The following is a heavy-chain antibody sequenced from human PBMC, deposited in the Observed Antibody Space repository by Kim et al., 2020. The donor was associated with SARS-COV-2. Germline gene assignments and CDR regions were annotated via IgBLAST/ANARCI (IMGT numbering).Heavy chain of an antibody. D-gene: IGHD2-2*01. J-gene: IGHJ5*01. CDR1: GFTFKYYG. CDR2: ICLVSISR. Sequence: GGSLRLSCTTSGFTFKYYGMHWVRHAPGKGLVLVSSICLVSISRYYADSVRGLYPISRDNVMYSLYLQIDSLIVDDTALFFSSIALFPSVFSPPSFWF. V-gene: IGHV3-30*02. CDR3: SIALFPSVFSPPSFWF.